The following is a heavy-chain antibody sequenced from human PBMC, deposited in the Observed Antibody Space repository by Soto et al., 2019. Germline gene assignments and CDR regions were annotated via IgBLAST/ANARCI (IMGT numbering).Heavy chain of an antibody. D-gene: IGHD6-13*01. CDR2: ISYDGSNK. J-gene: IGHJ4*02. V-gene: IGHV3-30-3*01. Sequence: QVQLVESGGGVVQPGRSLRLSCAASGFTFSSYAMHWVRQAPGKGLEWVAVISYDGSNKYYADSVKGRFTISRDNSKNTLYLQMNSLQAEQPAVDYCARDKGSSSSSETTLYYFDYWGQGTLVTVSS. CDR1: GFTFSSYA. CDR3: ARDKGSSSSSETTLYYFDY.